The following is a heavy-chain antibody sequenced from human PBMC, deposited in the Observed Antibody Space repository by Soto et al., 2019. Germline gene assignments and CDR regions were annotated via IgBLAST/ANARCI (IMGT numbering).Heavy chain of an antibody. V-gene: IGHV3-30*18. D-gene: IGHD5-12*01. CDR2: ISYDGSNK. CDR3: AKDSGYVAYYYYGMDV. CDR1: GFTFSSYG. J-gene: IGHJ6*02. Sequence: PGGSLRLSCAASGFTFSSYGMHWVRQAPGKGLEWAAVISYDGSNKYYADSVKGRFTISRDNSKNTLYLQMNSLRAEDTAVYYCAKDSGYVAYYYYGMDVWGQGTTVTVSS.